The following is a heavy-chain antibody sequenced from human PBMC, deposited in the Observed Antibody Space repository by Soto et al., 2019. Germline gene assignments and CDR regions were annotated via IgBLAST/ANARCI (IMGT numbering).Heavy chain of an antibody. CDR3: AREYQLLPYYYYYYMDV. J-gene: IGHJ6*03. CDR1: GYTFTSYD. Sequence: GASVKVSCKASGYTFTSYDINWVRQATGQGLEWMGWMNPNSGNTGYAQKFQGRVTMTRNTSISTAYMELSSLRSEGTAVYYCAREYQLLPYYYYYYMDVWGKGTTVTVSS. V-gene: IGHV1-8*01. D-gene: IGHD2-2*01. CDR2: MNPNSGNT.